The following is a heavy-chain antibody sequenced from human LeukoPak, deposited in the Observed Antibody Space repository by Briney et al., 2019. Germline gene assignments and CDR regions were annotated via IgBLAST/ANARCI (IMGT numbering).Heavy chain of an antibody. J-gene: IGHJ4*02. Sequence: ASVKVPCKASGYTFTGYYMHWVRQAPGQGLEWMGWINPNSGGTNYAQNFQGRVTMTRDTSISTAYMEVSRLRSDDTAVYYCARAGGSSWYPDFDYWGQGTLVTVSS. V-gene: IGHV1-2*02. CDR2: INPNSGGT. D-gene: IGHD6-13*01. CDR1: GYTFTGYY. CDR3: ARAGGSSWYPDFDY.